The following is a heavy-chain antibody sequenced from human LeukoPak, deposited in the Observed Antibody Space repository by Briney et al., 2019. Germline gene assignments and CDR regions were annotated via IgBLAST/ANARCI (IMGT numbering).Heavy chain of an antibody. CDR1: GFTFDDYA. CDR2: ISWNSGSI. D-gene: IGHD1-26*01. V-gene: IGHV3-9*01. CDR3: AKESEWELLNPGNFDY. J-gene: IGHJ4*02. Sequence: PGGSLRLSCAASGFTFDDYAMRWVRHDPGKGMEWVSGISWNSGSITYADSVKGRFTISRDNSKYSLYLQINSLRAEDTALYYCAKESEWELLNPGNFDYWGQGTLVTVSS.